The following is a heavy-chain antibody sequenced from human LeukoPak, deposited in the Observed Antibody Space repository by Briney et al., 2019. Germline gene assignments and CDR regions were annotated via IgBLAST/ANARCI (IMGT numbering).Heavy chain of an antibody. Sequence: GGSLRLSCAASGFSVSAYWMSWVRQAPGKGLEWVAVISYDGSNKYYADSVKGRFTISRDNSKNTLYLQMNSLRAEDTAVYYCASTPHPYYYYYMDVWGKGTTVTVSS. V-gene: IGHV3-30*01. CDR2: ISYDGSNK. CDR1: GFSVSAYW. J-gene: IGHJ6*03. CDR3: ASTPHPYYYYYMDV.